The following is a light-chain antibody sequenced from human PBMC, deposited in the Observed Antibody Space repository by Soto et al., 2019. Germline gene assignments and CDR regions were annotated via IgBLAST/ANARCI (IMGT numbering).Light chain of an antibody. CDR2: DVS. Sequence: QSVLTQPASVSGSPGQSITISCTGTSSDVGAYNYVSWYQQHPGKAPKLMIYDVSNRPSGVSNRFSGSKSGNTASMTISGLQAEDEADYYCSSYTTSSSIHVVFGGGTKLTVL. CDR1: SSDVGAYNY. CDR3: SSYTTSSSIHVV. J-gene: IGLJ2*01. V-gene: IGLV2-14*01.